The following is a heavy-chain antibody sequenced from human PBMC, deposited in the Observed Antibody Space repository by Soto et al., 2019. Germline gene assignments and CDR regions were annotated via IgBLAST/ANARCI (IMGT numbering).Heavy chain of an antibody. CDR1: GFPFSS. Sequence: QVQLVESGGGVVQPGRSLRLSCAASGFPFSSMQWVRQVPGKGLEWAAVISDDGSKEWYADSVKGRFTISRDNSKNTLSLQMHSLRAEDTAVYYCAKDLYRGSHHEGADSWGQGTLVTVSS. CDR3: AKDLYRGSHHEGADS. CDR2: ISDDGSKE. V-gene: IGHV3-30*18. J-gene: IGHJ4*02. D-gene: IGHD3-16*01.